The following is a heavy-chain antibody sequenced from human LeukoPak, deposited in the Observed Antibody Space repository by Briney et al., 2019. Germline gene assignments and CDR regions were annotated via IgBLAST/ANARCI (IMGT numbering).Heavy chain of an antibody. J-gene: IGHJ4*02. V-gene: IGHV1-3*01. CDR2: INVGNGNT. CDR3: ARVNYYDRSGYYYESSFDY. D-gene: IGHD3-22*01. Sequence: ASVKVSCKASGYTFTSYAMHWVRQAPGQRLEWMGWINVGNGNTKYSQKFQGRVTITRDTSASTAYMELSSLRSEDTAVYYCARVNYYDRSGYYYESSFDYWGQGTLVTVSS. CDR1: GYTFTSYA.